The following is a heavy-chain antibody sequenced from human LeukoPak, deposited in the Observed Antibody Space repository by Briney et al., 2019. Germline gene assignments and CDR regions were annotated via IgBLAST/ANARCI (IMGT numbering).Heavy chain of an antibody. D-gene: IGHD2-15*01. Sequence: SVKVSCKASRGTFSSYAISWVRQAPGQGLEWMGRIIPIFGTANYAQKFQGRVTITTDESTSTAYMELSSLRSEDTAVYYCARHEDILRNNYFDYRGQGTLVTVSS. CDR2: IIPIFGTA. V-gene: IGHV1-69*05. CDR1: RGTFSSYA. CDR3: ARHEDILRNNYFDY. J-gene: IGHJ4*02.